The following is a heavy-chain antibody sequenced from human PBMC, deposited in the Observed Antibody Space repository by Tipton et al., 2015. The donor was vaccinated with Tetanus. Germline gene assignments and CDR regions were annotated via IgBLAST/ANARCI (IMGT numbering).Heavy chain of an antibody. CDR3: ARDRGLTTGGGIGMDV. D-gene: IGHD4-17*01. Sequence: TLSLTCTVSGASISSYYWSWIRQPPGKGLEWIGSIYYSGSTYYNPSLKSRLTISVDTSKNQFSLKLSSVTAADTAVYYCARDRGLTTGGGIGMDVWGQGTTVTVSS. CDR1: GASISSYY. V-gene: IGHV4-59*01. J-gene: IGHJ6*02. CDR2: IYYSGST.